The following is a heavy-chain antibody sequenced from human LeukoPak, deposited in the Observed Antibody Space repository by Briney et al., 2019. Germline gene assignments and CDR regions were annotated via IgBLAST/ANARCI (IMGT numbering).Heavy chain of an antibody. V-gene: IGHV3-7*01. CDR2: IRQDGSDK. J-gene: IGHJ4*02. CDR1: GFTSTTAW. D-gene: IGHD1-14*01. CDR3: AREVWGPEY. Sequence: GGSLTLSCAISGFTSTTAWMTWVRQAPGKGLEWVADIRQDGSDKNYMDSVKGRFTISRDNTKNSVYLQMSSLRAEDTAVYYCAREVWGPEYWGQGTLVTVSS.